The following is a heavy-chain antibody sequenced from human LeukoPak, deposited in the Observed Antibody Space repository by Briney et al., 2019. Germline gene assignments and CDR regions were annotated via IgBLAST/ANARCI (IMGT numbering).Heavy chain of an antibody. D-gene: IGHD2-2*02. J-gene: IGHJ5*02. V-gene: IGHV4-4*07. Sequence: PSETLSLTCSVSGGSIGRYYWSWIRQPAGKGLEWVGHISASGSTNYNPSLKSRVTMSIDTSKNQFFLHLTSVTAADSAIYYCARDGDCLTTTCYIADSDWFDPWGQGTLVTVSP. CDR2: ISASGST. CDR3: ARDGDCLTTTCYIADSDWFDP. CDR1: GGSIGRYY.